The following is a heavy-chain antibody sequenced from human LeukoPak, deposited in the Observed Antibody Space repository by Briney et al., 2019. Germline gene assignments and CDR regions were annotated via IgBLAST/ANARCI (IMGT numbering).Heavy chain of an antibody. CDR3: ARDPLVAFDI. V-gene: IGHV3-30-3*01. CDR1: GFTFNIDA. Sequence: GGSLRLSCAASGFTFNIDAMHWVRQAPDKGLEWVAVLSYDGTNTYYADSVKGRFTVSRDNSRNTLYLEMNSLRTEDTAVYYCARDPLVAFDIWGQGTMVTVSS. J-gene: IGHJ3*02. CDR2: LSYDGTNT.